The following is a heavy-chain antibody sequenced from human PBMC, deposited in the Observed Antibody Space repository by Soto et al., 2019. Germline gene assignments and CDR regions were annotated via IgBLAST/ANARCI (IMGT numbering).Heavy chain of an antibody. J-gene: IGHJ3*02. V-gene: IGHV4-4*02. CDR2: IYHSGGT. D-gene: IGHD3-22*01. CDR1: GDSITSTSY. Sequence: SETLSLTCGVSGDSITSTSYWSWVRQPPGKGLVWIGEIYHSGGTNSNPSLKSRVTMSVDKSKNQFSLRLSSVTAADTALYYCARVSKDASGYYYGAFDIWGQGTMVTVSS. CDR3: ARVSKDASGYYYGAFDI.